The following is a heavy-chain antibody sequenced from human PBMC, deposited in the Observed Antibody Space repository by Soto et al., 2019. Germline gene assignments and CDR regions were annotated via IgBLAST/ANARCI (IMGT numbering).Heavy chain of an antibody. D-gene: IGHD1-1*01. J-gene: IGHJ6*02. CDR2: VIPILGTT. CDR1: GGTFSTYA. Sequence: QVQLVQSGAEVKKPGSSVKVSCKASGGTFSTYAISWVRQAPGQGLEWMGGVIPILGTTNNAQKFQGRVTITWDESTGTAYMELSSLRSEDTAVYFCARHAGTCDYNDMDVWRHGTTVTVSS. CDR3: ARHAGTCDYNDMDV. V-gene: IGHV1-69*05.